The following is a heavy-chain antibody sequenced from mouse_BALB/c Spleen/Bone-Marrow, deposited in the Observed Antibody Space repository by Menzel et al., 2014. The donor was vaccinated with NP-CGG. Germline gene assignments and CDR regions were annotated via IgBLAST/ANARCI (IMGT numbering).Heavy chain of an antibody. J-gene: IGHJ4*01. CDR3: ARSTTATDYAMDY. V-gene: IGHV14-1*02. D-gene: IGHD1-2*01. CDR1: GFNIKDYY. CDR2: IDPENGNT. Sequence: VQLQQSGAELVRPGALVKLSCKASGFNIKDYYMHWVKQRPEQGLEWIGWIDPENGNTIYDPKFQGKASITADTSSNTAYLQLSSLTSGDTAVYYCARSTTATDYAMDYWGQGTSVAVSS.